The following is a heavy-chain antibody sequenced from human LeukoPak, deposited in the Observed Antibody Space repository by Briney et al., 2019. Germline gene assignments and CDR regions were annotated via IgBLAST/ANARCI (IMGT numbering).Heavy chain of an antibody. J-gene: IGHJ4*02. Sequence: LGESLKISCKGSGCSFSSYWIVWVRQMPGKGLEWMGSIYPGDSETTYSPSFQGQVIISADKSISTAYLQWSSLKASDTAMYYCARHRDGDTVMVAFDYWGQGSLVTVSS. CDR2: IYPGDSET. D-gene: IGHD5-18*01. V-gene: IGHV5-51*01. CDR3: ARHRDGDTVMVAFDY. CDR1: GCSFSSYW.